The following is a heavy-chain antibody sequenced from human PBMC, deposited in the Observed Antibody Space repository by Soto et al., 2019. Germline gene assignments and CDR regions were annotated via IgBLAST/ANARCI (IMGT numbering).Heavy chain of an antibody. CDR2: ISYDGSNK. CDR1: GFTFSSYA. Sequence: GGSLRLSCAASGFTFSSYAMHWVRQAPGKGLEWVAVISYDGSNKYYADSVKGRFTISRDNSKNTLYLQMNSLRAEDTAVYYCARGELELDNWFDPWGQGTLVTVSS. J-gene: IGHJ5*02. V-gene: IGHV3-30-3*01. D-gene: IGHD1-7*01. CDR3: ARGELELDNWFDP.